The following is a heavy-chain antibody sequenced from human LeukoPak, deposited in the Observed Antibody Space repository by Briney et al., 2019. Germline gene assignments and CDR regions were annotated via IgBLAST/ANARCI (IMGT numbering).Heavy chain of an antibody. CDR2: IYYSGST. D-gene: IGHD3-22*01. J-gene: IGHJ4*02. V-gene: IGHV4-59*08. CDR1: GGSISSYY. Sequence: SETLSLTCTVSGGSISSYYWSWIRQPPGKGLEWIGYIYYSGSTYYNPSLKSRVTISVDTSKNQFSLKLSSVTAADTAVYYCARPKGYDSSAFDYWGQGTLVTVSS. CDR3: ARPKGYDSSAFDY.